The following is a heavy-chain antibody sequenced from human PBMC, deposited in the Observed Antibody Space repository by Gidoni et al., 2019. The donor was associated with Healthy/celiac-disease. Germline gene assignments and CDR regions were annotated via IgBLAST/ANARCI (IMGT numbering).Heavy chain of an antibody. D-gene: IGHD3-16*02. CDR2: IYYRGST. Sequence: QVQLQESGPGLVKPSDTLSLTCTVAGGYISSYYWSWILQPPGKGLEWIGYIYYRGSTNYNPSLKSRVTISVDTSKNQFSLTLRSVTAADTAVYYCARVDYDYIWWSYRIEWFDPWGQGTLVTASS. CDR3: ARVDYDYIWWSYRIEWFDP. V-gene: IGHV4-59*01. CDR1: GGYISSYY. J-gene: IGHJ5*02.